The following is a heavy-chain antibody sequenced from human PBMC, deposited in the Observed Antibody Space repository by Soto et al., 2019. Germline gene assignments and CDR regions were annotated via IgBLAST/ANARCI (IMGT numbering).Heavy chain of an antibody. D-gene: IGHD2-8*01. V-gene: IGHV3-23*01. Sequence: EVQLLESGGGLVQPGGSLRLSCAASGFTFSTYAMSWVRQAPGKGLEWVSTITTSGGNTYYAYSVQGRFTISRDNSKKTLYLQMNSLRAEDTAVYYCAGRYCTNGVCYTNYYYYIDVLGKGTTVTVS. CDR3: AGRYCTNGVCYTNYYYYIDV. CDR1: GFTFSTYA. J-gene: IGHJ6*03. CDR2: ITTSGGNT.